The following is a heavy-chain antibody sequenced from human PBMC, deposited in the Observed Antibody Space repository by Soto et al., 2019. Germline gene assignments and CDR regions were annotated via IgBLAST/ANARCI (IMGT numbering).Heavy chain of an antibody. V-gene: IGHV1-18*01. Sequence: QVQLVQSGAEVKKPGASVKVSCKASGYTFTSYGISWVRQAPGQGLEWLGWISAYNGNTKYAQKLEGRVTMTTDTSTGTAYVELSSLRSDDAAVDYCARAPREAARPNWFDPWGQGALVTVSS. CDR1: GYTFTSYG. J-gene: IGHJ5*02. CDR3: ARAPREAARPNWFDP. CDR2: ISAYNGNT. D-gene: IGHD6-6*01.